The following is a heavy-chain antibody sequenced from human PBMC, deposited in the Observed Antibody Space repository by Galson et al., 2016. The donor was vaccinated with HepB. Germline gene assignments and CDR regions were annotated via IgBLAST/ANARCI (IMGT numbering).Heavy chain of an antibody. CDR3: ARTRRGYFDF. Sequence: SLRLSCAASGFTFSDYYISWVRQSPGKGLEWFSYISTSGNSTYLADSVNGRFTISRDNARNSVYLQMDSLRGEDTAVYSCARTRRGYFDFWGRGTLVTVSS. V-gene: IGHV3-11*01. CDR1: GFTFSDYY. J-gene: IGHJ4*03. CDR2: ISTSGNST.